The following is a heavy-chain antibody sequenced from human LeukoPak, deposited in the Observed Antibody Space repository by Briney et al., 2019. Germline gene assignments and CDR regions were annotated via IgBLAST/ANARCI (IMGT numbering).Heavy chain of an antibody. V-gene: IGHV3-30*18. Sequence: PGGSLRLSCAASGFTFSYYAMRWVRQAPGKGLEWVAVISNDGSKEFYIDSVKGRFTVSSDKSTDTLYLQMNSLRPEDTAVYYCAKDRSPTGSYYGMDVWGQGTTVIVSS. D-gene: IGHD1-1*01. J-gene: IGHJ6*02. CDR3: AKDRSPTGSYYGMDV. CDR2: ISNDGSKE. CDR1: GFTFSYYA.